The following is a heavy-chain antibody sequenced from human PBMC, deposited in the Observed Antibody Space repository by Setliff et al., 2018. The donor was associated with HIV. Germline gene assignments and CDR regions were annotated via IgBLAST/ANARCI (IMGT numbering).Heavy chain of an antibody. CDR3: ARHDITLVRGLV. J-gene: IGHJ6*02. CDR2: IHHSGNT. D-gene: IGHD3-10*01. CDR1: GYSISSGYY. V-gene: IGHV4-38-2*01. Sequence: LTCPVSGYSISSGYYWGWIRQPPGRGLEWIGAIHHSGNTYYNPSLKSRVTISVDTSKNLFSLKVNSVTAADTAVYYCARHDITLVRGLVWGQGTTVTVSS.